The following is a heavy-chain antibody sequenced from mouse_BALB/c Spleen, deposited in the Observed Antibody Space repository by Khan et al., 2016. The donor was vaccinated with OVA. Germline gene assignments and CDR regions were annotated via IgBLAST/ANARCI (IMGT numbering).Heavy chain of an antibody. Sequence: QVQLKESGPGLVVPSQRLSITCTVSAFSLTSYGVHWVRQPPGQGLEWLGVIWAGGSPNYNSALLYRMSLSKDNAKSQFVLKMNSLRTEDTAMYYCARLEDIWGQGTTLTVSS. J-gene: IGHJ2*01. CDR1: AFSLTSYG. CDR3: ARLEDI. V-gene: IGHV2-9*02. CDR2: IWAGGSP. D-gene: IGHD1-3*01.